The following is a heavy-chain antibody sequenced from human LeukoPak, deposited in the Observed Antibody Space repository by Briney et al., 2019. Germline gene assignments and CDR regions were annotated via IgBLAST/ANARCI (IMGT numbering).Heavy chain of an antibody. CDR2: INPNSGGT. J-gene: IGHJ4*02. D-gene: IGHD6-13*01. Sequence: ASVTVSFMASGYTFTDYYMHWVRQAPGQGRDWMGWINPNSGGTNYAQKFQGRVTMTRDTSISTAYMELSRLRSDDTAVYYCARDRPRGSWGIDYWGQGTLVTVSS. CDR3: ARDRPRGSWGIDY. CDR1: GYTFTDYY. V-gene: IGHV1-2*02.